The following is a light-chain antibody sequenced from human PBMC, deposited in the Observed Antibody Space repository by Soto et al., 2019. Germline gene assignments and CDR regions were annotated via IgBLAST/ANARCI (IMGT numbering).Light chain of an antibody. CDR1: QSISSS. V-gene: IGKV3-11*01. CDR3: RQRSEWPRT. Sequence: EIVLTQSPATLSLSPGERATLSCRASQSISSSLAWYQQKPGQAPRLLIYDASTRATGFPARFSGSGSGTDFTLTIGSLEPEDFAVYYCRQRSEWPRTFGQGTKVDI. J-gene: IGKJ1*01. CDR2: DAS.